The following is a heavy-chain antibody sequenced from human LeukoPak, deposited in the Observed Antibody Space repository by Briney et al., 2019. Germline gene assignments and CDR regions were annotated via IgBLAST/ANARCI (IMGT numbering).Heavy chain of an antibody. Sequence: PSQTLSLTCTVSGGSISSGDYYWRWIRQPPGKGLEWIVYIYYSGSTYYNPSLKSRVTISVDTSKNQFSLKLSSVTAADTAVYYCARVVDDSSGYDAFDIWGQGTMVTVSS. V-gene: IGHV4-30-4*08. CDR3: ARVVDDSSGYDAFDI. CDR1: GGSISSGDYY. J-gene: IGHJ3*02. D-gene: IGHD3-22*01. CDR2: IYYSGST.